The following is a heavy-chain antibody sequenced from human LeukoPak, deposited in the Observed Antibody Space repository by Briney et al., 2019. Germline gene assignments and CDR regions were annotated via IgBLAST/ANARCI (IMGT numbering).Heavy chain of an antibody. D-gene: IGHD1-7*01. Sequence: PGGSLRLSGAASGFTFSSYGMHWVRQAPGKGLEWVAVISYDGSNKYYADSVKGRFTISRDNAKNSLYLQMNSLRAEDTAVYYCARDMGTTTDYWGQGTLVTVSS. CDR3: ARDMGTTTDY. CDR1: GFTFSSYG. CDR2: ISYDGSNK. J-gene: IGHJ4*02. V-gene: IGHV3-30*03.